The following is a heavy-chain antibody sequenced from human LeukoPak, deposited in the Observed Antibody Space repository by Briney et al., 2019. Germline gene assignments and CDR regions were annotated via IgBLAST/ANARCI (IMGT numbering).Heavy chain of an antibody. D-gene: IGHD3-10*01. Sequence: GGSLRLSCAASGFTFSTYGMNWVRQAPGKGLEWVSGISGSGGSTYYTDSVKGRFTISRDNSKNTLYPQMNTLRAEDTAVYYCARGRRFGGNFLGYYFDSWGQGTLVTVSS. J-gene: IGHJ4*02. V-gene: IGHV3-23*01. CDR3: ARGRRFGGNFLGYYFDS. CDR1: GFTFSTYG. CDR2: ISGSGGST.